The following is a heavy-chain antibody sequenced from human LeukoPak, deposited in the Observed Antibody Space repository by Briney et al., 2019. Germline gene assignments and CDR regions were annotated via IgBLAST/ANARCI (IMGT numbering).Heavy chain of an antibody. J-gene: IGHJ4*02. CDR1: GYTFTSYG. V-gene: IGHV1-18*01. CDR2: ISAYNGNT. CDR3: ARGIVVRGVIITTLD. D-gene: IGHD3-10*01. Sequence: ASVKVSCKASGYTFTSYGISWVRQAPGQGLEWMGWISAYNGNTNYAQKLQGRVTMTTDTSTSTAYMGLRSLRSDDTAVYYCARGIVVRGVIITTLDWGQGTLVTVSS.